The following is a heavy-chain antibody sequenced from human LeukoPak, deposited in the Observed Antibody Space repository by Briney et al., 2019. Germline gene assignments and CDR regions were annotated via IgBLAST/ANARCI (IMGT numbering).Heavy chain of an antibody. CDR2: INSDGRST. Sequence: PGGSLRLSCAASGFAFSSCWMHWVRQAPGKGLVWVSRINSDGRSTKYADSVKGRFTISRDNAKNTLYLHMNSLSAEDTAVYYCVRDRAVSPFPPDAFDMWGQGTMVTVAS. V-gene: IGHV3-74*01. D-gene: IGHD4-17*01. CDR1: GFAFSSCW. CDR3: VRDRAVSPFPPDAFDM. J-gene: IGHJ3*02.